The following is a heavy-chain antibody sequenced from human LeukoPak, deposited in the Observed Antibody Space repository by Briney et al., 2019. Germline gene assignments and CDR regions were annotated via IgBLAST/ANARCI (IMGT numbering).Heavy chain of an antibody. Sequence: SETLSLTCAVYGGSFSGYYWSWIRQPPGKGPEWIGEINHSGSTNYNPSLKSRVTISVDTSKNQFSLKLSSVTAADTAVYYCARHRQQLAPFYYYMDVWGKGTTVTISS. J-gene: IGHJ6*03. CDR3: ARHRQQLAPFYYYMDV. V-gene: IGHV4-34*01. CDR1: GGSFSGYY. D-gene: IGHD6-13*01. CDR2: INHSGST.